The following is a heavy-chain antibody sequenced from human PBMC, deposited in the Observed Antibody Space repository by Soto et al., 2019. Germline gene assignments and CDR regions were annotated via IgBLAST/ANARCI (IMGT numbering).Heavy chain of an antibody. CDR2: INAGNGNT. CDR1: GYTFTSYA. Sequence: SVKVTRKASGYTFTSYAMHWVRQAPGQRLEWMGWINAGNGNTKYSQKFQGRVTIARDTSASTAYMELSSLRSEDTAVYYCARFSRFAALDAFDIWGQGTMVTVSS. D-gene: IGHD3-3*01. V-gene: IGHV1-3*01. J-gene: IGHJ3*02. CDR3: ARFSRFAALDAFDI.